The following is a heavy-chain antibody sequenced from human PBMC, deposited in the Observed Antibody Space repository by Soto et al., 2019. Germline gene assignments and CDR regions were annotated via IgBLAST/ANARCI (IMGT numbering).Heavy chain of an antibody. D-gene: IGHD6-13*01. CDR3: ARDLLAAAGRPSTIVRDYYYMDV. CDR1: GGTFSSYT. Sequence: ASVKVSCKASGGTFSSYTISWVRQAPGQGLEWMGRIIPILGIANYAQKFQGRVTITADKSTSTAYMELSSLRSEDTAVYYCARDLLAAAGRPSTIVRDYYYMDVWGKGTTVTVSS. V-gene: IGHV1-69*04. CDR2: IIPILGIA. J-gene: IGHJ6*03.